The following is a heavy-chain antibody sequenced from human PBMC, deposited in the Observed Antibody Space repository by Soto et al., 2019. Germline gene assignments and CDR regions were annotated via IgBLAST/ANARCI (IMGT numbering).Heavy chain of an antibody. J-gene: IGHJ6*03. V-gene: IGHV1-69*02. CDR1: GGTFSSYT. D-gene: IGHD3-3*01. Sequence: SVKVSCKASGGTFSSYTISWVRQAPGQGLEWMGRIIPILGIANYAQKFQGRVTITADKSTSTAYMELSSLRSEDTAVYYCASSKYYVFWSGYSEPYYYYMDVWGKGTTVTVSS. CDR2: IIPILGIA. CDR3: ASSKYYVFWSGYSEPYYYYMDV.